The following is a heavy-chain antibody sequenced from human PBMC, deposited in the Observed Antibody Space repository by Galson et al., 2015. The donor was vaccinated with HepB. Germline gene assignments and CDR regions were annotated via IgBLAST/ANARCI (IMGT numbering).Heavy chain of an antibody. CDR1: GGSISSYY. Sequence: SETLSLTCTVSGGSISSYYWSWIRQPPGKGLEWIGYIYYSGSTNYNPSLKSRVTISVDTSKNQFSLKLSSVTAADTAVYYCARRYGSGSYYNPHYFDYWGQGTLVTVSS. CDR2: IYYSGST. J-gene: IGHJ4*02. D-gene: IGHD3-10*01. V-gene: IGHV4-59*08. CDR3: ARRYGSGSYYNPHYFDY.